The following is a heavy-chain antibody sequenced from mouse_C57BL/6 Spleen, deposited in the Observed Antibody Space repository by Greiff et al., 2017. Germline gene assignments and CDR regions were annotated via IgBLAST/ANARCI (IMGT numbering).Heavy chain of an antibody. CDR1: GYTFTSYW. CDR2: IDPSDSYT. J-gene: IGHJ2*01. D-gene: IGHD1-1*01. V-gene: IGHV1-69*01. Sequence: QVQLQQPGAELVMPGASVKLSCKASGYTFTSYWMHWVKQRPGQGLEWIGEIDPSDSYTNYNQKVKGKSTLTVDKSSSTAYMQLSSLTSEDSAVYYCARGTTVVALDYWGQGTTLTVSS. CDR3: ARGTTVVALDY.